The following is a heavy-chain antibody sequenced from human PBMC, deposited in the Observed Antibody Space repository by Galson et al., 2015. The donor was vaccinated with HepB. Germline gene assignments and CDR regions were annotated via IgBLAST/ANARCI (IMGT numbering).Heavy chain of an antibody. CDR3: ARFLLWFGEFNLIDY. CDR1: GFTFSDYY. D-gene: IGHD3-10*01. J-gene: IGHJ4*02. V-gene: IGHV3-11*01. Sequence: SLRLSCAASGFTFSDYYMSWIRQAPGKGLEWVAYISSSGSTIYYADSVKGRFTISRDNAKNSLYRQMNSLRAEDTAVYYCARFLLWFGEFNLIDYWGQGTLVTVSS. CDR2: ISSSGSTI.